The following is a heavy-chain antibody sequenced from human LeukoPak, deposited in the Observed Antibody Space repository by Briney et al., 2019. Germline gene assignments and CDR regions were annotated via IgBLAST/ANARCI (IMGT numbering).Heavy chain of an antibody. J-gene: IGHJ4*02. V-gene: IGHV3-23*01. CDR1: GFTFSSYA. D-gene: IGHD3-3*01. Sequence: GGSLRLSCEASGFTFSSYAMSWVRQAPGKGLEWVSAISGSGGSTYYADSVKGRFTISRDNSKNTLYLQMNSLRAEDTAVYYCAKDRPVLRFLEWLSPYYFDYWGQGTLVTVSS. CDR3: AKDRPVLRFLEWLSPYYFDY. CDR2: ISGSGGST.